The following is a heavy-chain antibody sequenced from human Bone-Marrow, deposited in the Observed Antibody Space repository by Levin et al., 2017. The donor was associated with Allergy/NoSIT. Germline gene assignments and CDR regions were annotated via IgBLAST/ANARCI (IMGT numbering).Heavy chain of an antibody. CDR1: GYTFTGYY. D-gene: IGHD3-10*01. V-gene: IGHV1-2*02. CDR3: ARSLIWFGELFIMPLGY. J-gene: IGHJ4*02. Sequence: ASVKVSCKASGYTFTGYYMHWVRQAPGQGLEWMGWINPNSGGTNYAQKFQGRVTMTRDTSISTAYMELSRLRSDDTAVYYCARSLIWFGELFIMPLGYWGQGTLVTVSS. CDR2: INPNSGGT.